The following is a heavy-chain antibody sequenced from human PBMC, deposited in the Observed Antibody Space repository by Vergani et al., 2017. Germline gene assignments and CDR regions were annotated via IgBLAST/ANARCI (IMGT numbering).Heavy chain of an antibody. CDR1: GGSFSGYY. V-gene: IGHV4-34*01. CDR2: INHSGST. CDR3: ARGRDGGIPNYYYYMDV. Sequence: QAQLQQWGAGLLKPSETLSLTCAVYGGSFSGYYWSWIRQPPGKGLEWIGEINHSGSTNYNPSLKSRVTISVDTSKNQFSLKLSSVTAADTAVYYCARGRDGGIPNYYYYMDVWGKGTTVTVSS. J-gene: IGHJ6*03. D-gene: IGHD4-23*01.